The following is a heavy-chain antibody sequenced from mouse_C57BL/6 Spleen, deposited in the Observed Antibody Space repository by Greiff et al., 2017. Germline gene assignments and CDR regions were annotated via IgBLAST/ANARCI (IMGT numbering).Heavy chain of an antibody. Sequence: QVQLQQPGAELVKPGASVKMSCKASGYTFTSYWITWVKQRPGQGLEWIGDIYPGSGSTNYNEKFKSKATLTVDTSSSTAYMQLSSLTSEDSAVYYCAREWTTVEGQFAYWGQGTLVTVSA. D-gene: IGHD1-1*01. CDR1: GYTFTSYW. J-gene: IGHJ3*01. CDR3: AREWTTVEGQFAY. V-gene: IGHV1-55*01. CDR2: IYPGSGST.